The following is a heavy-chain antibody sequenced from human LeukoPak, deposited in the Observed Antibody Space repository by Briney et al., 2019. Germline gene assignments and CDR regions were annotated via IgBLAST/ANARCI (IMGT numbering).Heavy chain of an antibody. J-gene: IGHJ5*02. Sequence: KTSETLSLTCAVYGGSFSGYYWSWNSQPPGKGLGWIGEINHSGSTNYNPSLKSRVTISVDTSKNQFSLKLSSVTAADTAVYYCARGFEAARGFDPWGQGTLVTVSS. V-gene: IGHV4-34*01. CDR3: ARGFEAARGFDP. D-gene: IGHD6-6*01. CDR1: GGSFSGYY. CDR2: INHSGST.